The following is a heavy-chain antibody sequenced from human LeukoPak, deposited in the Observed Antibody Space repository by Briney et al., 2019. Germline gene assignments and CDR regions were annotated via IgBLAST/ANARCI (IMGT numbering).Heavy chain of an antibody. CDR1: GFIFGTST. V-gene: IGHV1-58*02. J-gene: IGHJ5*02. D-gene: IGHD1-14*01. CDR2: IVVSSGYR. Sequence: ASVKVSCKTSGFIFGTSTMQWVRQAPGQGLEWIGWIVVSSGYREYAQKLQERVTITTDMSTSTSYLELRSLEFEDTAVYYCAAERYEGHCCWFDPWGQGTLVTVSS. CDR3: AAERYEGHCCWFDP.